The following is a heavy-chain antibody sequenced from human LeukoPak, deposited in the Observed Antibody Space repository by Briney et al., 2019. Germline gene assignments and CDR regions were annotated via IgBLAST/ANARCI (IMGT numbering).Heavy chain of an antibody. V-gene: IGHV3-21*01. CDR2: ISSSSISI. CDR3: ARDLTKLDY. J-gene: IGHJ4*02. Sequence: GGSLRLSCAASGFTFSSYSMNWVRQAPGKGLEWVSSISSSSISIYYANSVRVRSTISRDNAKNSLYLQMNSLRAEDTAVYYCARDLTKLDYWGQGTLVTVSS. D-gene: IGHD4/OR15-4a*01. CDR1: GFTFSSYS.